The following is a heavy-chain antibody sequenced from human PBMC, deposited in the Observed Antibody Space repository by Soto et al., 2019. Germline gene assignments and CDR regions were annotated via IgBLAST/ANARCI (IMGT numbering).Heavy chain of an antibody. CDR1: GFTFSNAW. CDR2: IKSKTDGGTT. Sequence: EVQLVESGGGLVKPGGSLRLSCAASGFTFSNAWMSWVRQAPGKGLEWVGRIKSKTDGGTTDYAAPVKGRFTISRDDSKNTLYLQMNSLKTEDIAVYYCTTDHYGGYDREGYYYYGMDVWGQGTTVTVSS. V-gene: IGHV3-15*01. CDR3: TTDHYGGYDREGYYYYGMDV. D-gene: IGHD5-12*01. J-gene: IGHJ6*02.